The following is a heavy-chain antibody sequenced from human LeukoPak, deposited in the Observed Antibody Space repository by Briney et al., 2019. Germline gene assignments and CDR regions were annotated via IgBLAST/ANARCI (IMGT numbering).Heavy chain of an antibody. D-gene: IGHD3-16*01. CDR2: IYPSGDTI. CDR3: AKDQNPDGDYDIDS. J-gene: IGHJ4*02. V-gene: IGHV3-23*01. CDR1: GFSFNTYS. Sequence: GGALRLSCAASGFSFNTYSMSWVRQAPRKGLEWVSIIYPSGDTIYYADSVKGRFIISRDNSKNTLYLQMNSLRAEDTAVYYCAKDQNPDGDYDIDSWGQGTLVSVSS.